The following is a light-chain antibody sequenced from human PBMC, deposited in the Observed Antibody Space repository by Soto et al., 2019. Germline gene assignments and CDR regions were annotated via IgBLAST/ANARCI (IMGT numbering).Light chain of an antibody. J-gene: IGKJ5*01. V-gene: IGKV3-20*01. CDR3: QQHGTSPIT. CDR2: DAY. Sequence: EIVLTQSPGTLSLSPGERATLSCRASRSFRGLLAWYQQKPGQAPRLLIYDAYNRATGIPDRFSGSGSGTDFTLTISRLEPEDFAVYYCQQHGTSPITFGQGTRLEIK. CDR1: RSFRGL.